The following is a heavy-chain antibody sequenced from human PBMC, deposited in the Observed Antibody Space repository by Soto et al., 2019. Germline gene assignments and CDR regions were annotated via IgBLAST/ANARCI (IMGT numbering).Heavy chain of an antibody. J-gene: IGHJ4*02. CDR1: RYTFTSYA. CDR2: INAGNGNT. V-gene: IGHV1-3*01. Sequence: ASVKVSCKTSRYTFTSYAMHWVRQAPGQRLEWMGWINAGNGNTKYSQKFQGRVTITRDTSASTAYMELSSLRSEDTAVYYCARPKLPANLADSTLLYAFWGQGALVTAS. D-gene: IGHD6-13*01. CDR3: ARPKLPANLADSTLLYAF.